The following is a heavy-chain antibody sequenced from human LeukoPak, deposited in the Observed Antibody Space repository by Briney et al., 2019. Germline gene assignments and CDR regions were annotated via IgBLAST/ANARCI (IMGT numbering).Heavy chain of an antibody. J-gene: IGHJ3*01. D-gene: IGHD3-22*01. CDR3: AKDYYYDPVDAFDV. Sequence: GGSLRLSCAASGFTFSTYAMSWVRQAPGRGLEWVSCISASYGSTYYADSVKGRFTISRDNSKNTLYLQMNSLRAEDTAVYYCAKDYYYDPVDAFDVWGQGTMVSVSP. V-gene: IGHV3-23*01. CDR2: ISASYGST. CDR1: GFTFSTYA.